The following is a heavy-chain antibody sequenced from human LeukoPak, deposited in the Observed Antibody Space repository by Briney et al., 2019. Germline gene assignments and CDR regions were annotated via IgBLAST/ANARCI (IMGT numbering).Heavy chain of an antibody. Sequence: SVTVSCTASGGTFTIYAISWVRQAPGQGREWMGGIIPIFGTANYAQKFQGRVTITADESTITAYMELSSLRSEDTAVYYCARDLWGDYSYYWGQGTLVTVSS. CDR1: GGTFTIYA. V-gene: IGHV1-69*01. CDR3: ARDLWGDYSYY. J-gene: IGHJ4*02. CDR2: IIPIFGTA. D-gene: IGHD4-17*01.